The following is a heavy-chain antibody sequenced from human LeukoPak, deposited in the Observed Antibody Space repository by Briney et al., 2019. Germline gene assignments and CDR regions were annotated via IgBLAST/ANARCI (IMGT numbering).Heavy chain of an antibody. CDR2: IYYSGST. J-gene: IGHJ4*02. Sequence: SETLSLTCTVSGGSISSYYWSWIRQPPGKGLEWIGYIYYSGSTNYNPSLKSRVTISVDTSKNQFSLKLSSVTAADTAVYYCASYDSGRYYFDYWGQGTLVTVSS. CDR3: ASYDSGRYYFDY. CDR1: GGSISSYY. V-gene: IGHV4-59*01. D-gene: IGHD3-3*01.